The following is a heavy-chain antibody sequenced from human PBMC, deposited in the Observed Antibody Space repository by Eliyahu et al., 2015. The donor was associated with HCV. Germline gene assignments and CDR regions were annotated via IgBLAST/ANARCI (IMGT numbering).Heavy chain of an antibody. V-gene: IGHV3-23*01. CDR2: ISGSGGST. CDR3: AKVKSRRVPGAENWFDP. D-gene: IGHD1-1*01. Sequence: EVQLLESGGGLVQPGGSLRLSCAASGFTFSSYAMSWVRQAPGKGLEWVSAISGSGGSTYYADSVKGRFTISRDNSKNTLYLQMNSLRAEDTAVYYCAKVKSRRVPGAENWFDPWGQGTLVTVSS. CDR1: GFTFSSYA. J-gene: IGHJ5*02.